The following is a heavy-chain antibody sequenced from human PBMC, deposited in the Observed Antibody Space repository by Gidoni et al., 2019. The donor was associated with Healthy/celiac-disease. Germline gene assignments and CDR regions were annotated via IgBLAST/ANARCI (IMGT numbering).Heavy chain of an antibody. CDR1: GFPFRSYS. V-gene: IGHV3-21*01. Sequence: EVQLVESGGGLVKPGGSPRLPCAASGFPFRSYSMNWVRQAPGKGLVWVSSISSSSSYIYYADSVKGRFTISRDNAKNSLYLQMNSLRAEDTAVYYCARSLIGARDPPRWGQGTLVTVSS. J-gene: IGHJ4*02. CDR3: ARSLIGARDPPR. CDR2: ISSSSSYI.